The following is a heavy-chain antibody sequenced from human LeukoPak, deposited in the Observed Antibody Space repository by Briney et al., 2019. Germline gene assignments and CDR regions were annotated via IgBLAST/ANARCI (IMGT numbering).Heavy chain of an antibody. CDR3: ARHSGGYYYFDY. D-gene: IGHD3-22*01. V-gene: IGHV4-59*08. J-gene: IGHJ4*02. CDR2: IYYSGST. Sequence: ASETLSLTCTVSGGSISSYYWSWIRQPPGKGLEWIGYIYYSGSTNYNPSLKSRVTISVDTSKNQFSLKLSSVTAADTAVYCCARHSGGYYYFDYWGQGTLVTVSS. CDR1: GGSISSYY.